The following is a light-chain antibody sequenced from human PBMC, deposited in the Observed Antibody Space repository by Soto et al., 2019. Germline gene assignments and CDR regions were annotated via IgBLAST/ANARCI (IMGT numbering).Light chain of an antibody. CDR1: QSVSGSD. CDR2: GVS. V-gene: IGKV3-20*01. CDR3: HQYGISPPT. Sequence: EVVLTQSPGTLSLSPGERATLSCRASQSVSGSDLAGYQQKPGQAPRLLISGVSNRATGTPDRFSGRGSGTDFTITISSLEHEDFAVFYCHQYGISPPTFGPGTKVEI. J-gene: IGKJ1*01.